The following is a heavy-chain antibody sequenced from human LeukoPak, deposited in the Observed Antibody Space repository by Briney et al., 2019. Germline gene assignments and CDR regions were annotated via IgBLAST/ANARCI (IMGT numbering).Heavy chain of an antibody. Sequence: GGSLRLSCAASGFTFSSYAMSWVRQAPGKGLEWVSAISGSGGSTYYADSVKGRFTIYRDNSKNTLYLQMNSLRAEDTAVYYCARYYNNYYDSGCLDYWGQGTLVTVSS. V-gene: IGHV3-23*01. CDR3: ARYYNNYYDSGCLDY. D-gene: IGHD3-22*01. CDR1: GFTFSSYA. CDR2: ISGSGGST. J-gene: IGHJ4*02.